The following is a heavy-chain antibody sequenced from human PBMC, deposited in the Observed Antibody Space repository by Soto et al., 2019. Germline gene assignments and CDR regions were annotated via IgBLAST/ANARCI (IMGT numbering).Heavy chain of an antibody. D-gene: IGHD3-10*01. CDR3: ASGRYYGSGSYYTDAFDI. CDR2: INPNSGGA. V-gene: IGHV1-2*04. Sequence: GASVKVSCTASGYTFTGYYMHWVRQAPGQVLEWMGWINPNSGGANYAQKFQGWVTMTRDTSISTAYMELSRLRSDDTAVYYCASGRYYGSGSYYTDAFDIWGQGTMVTVSS. CDR1: GYTFTGYY. J-gene: IGHJ3*02.